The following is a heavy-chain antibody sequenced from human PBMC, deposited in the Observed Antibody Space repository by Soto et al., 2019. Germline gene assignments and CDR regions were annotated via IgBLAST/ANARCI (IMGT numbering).Heavy chain of an antibody. CDR2: ITGSGHAT. D-gene: IGHD1-26*01. J-gene: IGHJ4*02. CDR1: GFTFSNFA. CDR3: AKRGVLSFDFDY. V-gene: IGHV3-23*01. Sequence: EVQLLESGGGLVRPGGSLRLSCVAAGFTFSNFAMSWVRQAPGKGLEWVSTITGSGHATYCADSVKGRFTISRDNSENTLYLQMNNLRAGDTAIYYCAKRGVLSFDFDYWGQGTLVTVSS.